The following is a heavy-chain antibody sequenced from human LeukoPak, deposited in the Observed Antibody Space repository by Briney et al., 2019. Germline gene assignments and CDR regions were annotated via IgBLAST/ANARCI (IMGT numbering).Heavy chain of an antibody. D-gene: IGHD6-19*01. Sequence: PSETLSLTCAVYGGSFSGYYWSWIRQPPGKGLEWIGEINHSGSTNYNPSLKSRVTISVGTSKNQFSLKLSSVTAADTAVYYCARAASGVYSSGRIVYWGQGTLVTVSS. CDR2: INHSGST. CDR3: ARAASGVYSSGRIVY. CDR1: GGSFSGYY. J-gene: IGHJ4*02. V-gene: IGHV4-34*01.